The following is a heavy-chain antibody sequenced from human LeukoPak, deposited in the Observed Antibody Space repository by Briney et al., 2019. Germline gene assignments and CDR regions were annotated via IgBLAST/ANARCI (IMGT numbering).Heavy chain of an antibody. J-gene: IGHJ4*02. Sequence: GGSLRLACAASGFTFSSYGMSWVRQAPRKGLEWVSSISNEGRSTYYGDSVKGRFTIAKDNSKNTMYLQMNSLMAEDTAIYYCAKRVPYTSSSVYFDYWGQGTLVTVSS. CDR1: GFTFSSYG. CDR2: ISNEGRST. D-gene: IGHD6-6*01. V-gene: IGHV3-23*01. CDR3: AKRVPYTSSSVYFDY.